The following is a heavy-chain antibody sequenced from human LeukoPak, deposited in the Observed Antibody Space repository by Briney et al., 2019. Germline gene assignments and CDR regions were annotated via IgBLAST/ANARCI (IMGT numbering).Heavy chain of an antibody. D-gene: IGHD1-26*01. CDR3: AREGFSGSYFDYFDD. V-gene: IGHV3-7*01. Sequence: PGGSLRLSCAAYGFTFSSYWMSWVRQAPGKGLEWVANIKQDGSETYYVYSVKGRFTISRDNAKNSLYLQMKSLRAEDTAVYYCAREGFSGSYFDYFDDWGQGTLVTVSS. CDR1: GFTFSSYW. CDR2: IKQDGSET. J-gene: IGHJ4*02.